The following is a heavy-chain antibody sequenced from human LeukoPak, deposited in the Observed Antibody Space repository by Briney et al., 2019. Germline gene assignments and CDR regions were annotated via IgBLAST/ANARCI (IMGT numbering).Heavy chain of an antibody. D-gene: IGHD1-26*01. CDR2: IYPGDSDT. CDR1: GYRFTNYW. CDR3: ARRVVGATTRHFDY. V-gene: IGHV5-51*01. J-gene: IGHJ4*02. Sequence: GESLKISCEGSGYRFTNYWIGWVRQMPGKGLEWMGIIYPGDSDTGYSPSFQGQVTISADNSINTAYLQWSSLKASDTAMYYCARRVVGATTRHFDYWGQGTLVTVSS.